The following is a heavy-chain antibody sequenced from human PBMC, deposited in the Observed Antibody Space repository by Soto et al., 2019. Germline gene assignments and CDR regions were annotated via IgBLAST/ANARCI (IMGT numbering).Heavy chain of an antibody. CDR3: ARASQLGFCFDL. Sequence: GSLRLSCAASGFPVSIYWMHWVRQAPGKGLVWVSGINIDGSSTSYADSVKGRFTISRDNAKNTLYLQMNSLGAGDTAVYCCARASQLGFCFDLWGQ. V-gene: IGHV3-74*01. CDR2: INIDGSST. D-gene: IGHD3-3*01. CDR1: GFPVSIYW. J-gene: IGHJ4*02.